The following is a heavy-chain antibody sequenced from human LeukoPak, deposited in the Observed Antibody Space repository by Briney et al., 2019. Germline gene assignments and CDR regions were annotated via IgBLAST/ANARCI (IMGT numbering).Heavy chain of an antibody. CDR2: ISYDGSNK. V-gene: IGHV3-30*04. Sequence: GGSLRLSCAASGFTFSSYAMHWVRQAPGKGLEWVAVISYDGSNKYYADSVKGRFTISRDNSKNTLYLQMNSLRAEDTTVYYCASFSDGSGSPHDAFGIWGQGTMVTVSS. D-gene: IGHD3-10*01. CDR3: ASFSDGSGSPHDAFGI. CDR1: GFTFSSYA. J-gene: IGHJ3*02.